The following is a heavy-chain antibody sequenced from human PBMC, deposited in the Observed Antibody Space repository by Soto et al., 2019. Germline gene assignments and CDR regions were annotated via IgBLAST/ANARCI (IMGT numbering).Heavy chain of an antibody. D-gene: IGHD2-15*01. CDR3: ARPFLVVVAGPEDDYYYGLEV. V-gene: IGHV3-33*01. CDR1: GFSFNTYG. J-gene: IGHJ6*02. CDR2: IWFDGSKK. Sequence: QVQLVESGGDVVQPGRSLRLSCAGSGFSFNTYGMHWVRQAPGKGLEWVAVIWFDGSKKFYADSVKGRFAISRDNSKSTLYLQMNGLRAEDTAVYYCARPFLVVVAGPEDDYYYGLEVWGQGTTVTVSS.